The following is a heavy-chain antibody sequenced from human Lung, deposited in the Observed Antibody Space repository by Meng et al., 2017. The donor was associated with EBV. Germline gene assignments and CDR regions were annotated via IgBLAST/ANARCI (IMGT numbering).Heavy chain of an antibody. CDR2: TYYRSKWYN. CDR1: GDGFSGSSAA. Sequence: PHRAWPRLVKPSQTLSPPRCIPGDGFSGSSAALTWIRQSPTGGLGWLGRTYYRSKWYNGYAVFVKSRITINPDTSKNQFSLQLNSGTPEDTAVYYCARGATSVFDLWGRGTLVTVSS. CDR3: ARGATSVFDL. J-gene: IGHJ2*01. V-gene: IGHV6-1*01.